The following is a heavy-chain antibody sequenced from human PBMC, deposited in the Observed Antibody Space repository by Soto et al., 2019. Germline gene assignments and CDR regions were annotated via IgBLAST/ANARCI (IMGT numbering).Heavy chain of an antibody. CDR1: GYTFTSYG. CDR3: ARDGISTVTTLFLSRVSEN. Sequence: ASVKVSCKASGYTFTSYGISWARQAPGQGLEWMGWISAYNGKTNYAQKPQSRVTMTKDTSTSTAYMELRSLRSDDTAVYYCARDGISTVTTLFLSRVSENWGQGTKVNV. V-gene: IGHV1-18*01. D-gene: IGHD4-17*01. J-gene: IGHJ4*01. CDR2: ISAYNGKT.